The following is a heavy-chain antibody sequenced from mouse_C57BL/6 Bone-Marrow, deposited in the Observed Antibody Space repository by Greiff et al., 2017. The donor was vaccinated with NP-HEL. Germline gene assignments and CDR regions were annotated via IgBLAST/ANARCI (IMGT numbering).Heavy chain of an antibody. V-gene: IGHV1-69*01. J-gene: IGHJ4*01. Sequence: QVQLQQPGAELVKPGASVELSCKASGYTFTSYWMHWVKQRPGQGLEWIGEIDPSDSYTNYDQKFKGKSTLTVDKSSSTAYMQLSSLTSEDSAVYYCARGPTVVEGYAMDYWGQGTSVTVSS. CDR1: GYTFTSYW. D-gene: IGHD1-1*01. CDR2: IDPSDSYT. CDR3: ARGPTVVEGYAMDY.